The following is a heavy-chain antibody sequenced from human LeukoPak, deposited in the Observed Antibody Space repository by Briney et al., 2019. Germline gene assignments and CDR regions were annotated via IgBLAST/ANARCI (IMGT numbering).Heavy chain of an antibody. CDR3: ARVPSVIDAFDI. J-gene: IGHJ3*02. CDR2: IYYTGST. D-gene: IGHD2-21*01. Sequence: PSQTLSLTCTVSGGSISSGGYYWSGIRQHPGKGVEWIAYIYYTGSTYYNPSLKSRLTISVDRSKNQFSLRLSSMTAADTAVYYCARVPSVIDAFDIWGQGTMVTVSS. V-gene: IGHV4-31*03. CDR1: GGSISSGGYY.